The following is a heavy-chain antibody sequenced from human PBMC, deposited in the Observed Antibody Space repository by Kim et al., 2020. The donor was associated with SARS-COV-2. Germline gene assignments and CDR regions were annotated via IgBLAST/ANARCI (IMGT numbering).Heavy chain of an antibody. J-gene: IGHJ4*02. D-gene: IGHD6-19*01. CDR3: AKWGNFGSGWTDHFDH. Sequence: GGSLRLSCEGSGFTFSNFAIDWVRQAPGKGLEWVSIIYGGGSTSYADSVKGRFTLSRDDSKNTVYLQMNSLRAEDSAVYYCAKWGNFGSGWTDHFDHWGQGNLGTVAS. CDR1: GFTFSNFA. V-gene: IGHV3-23*03. CDR2: IYGGGST.